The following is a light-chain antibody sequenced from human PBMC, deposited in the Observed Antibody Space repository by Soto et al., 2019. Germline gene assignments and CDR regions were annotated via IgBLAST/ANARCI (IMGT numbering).Light chain of an antibody. Sequence: DIQMTQSPSSLSASVGDRVTITCRASQSISSYLNWYQQKPGKAPKLLIYDAASLQSGVPSRFSGSGSGTDVTLTISSLLPEDVATYYCQQSYSTPFTFGPGTKVDIK. CDR1: QSISSY. J-gene: IGKJ3*01. CDR2: DAA. V-gene: IGKV1-39*01. CDR3: QQSYSTPFT.